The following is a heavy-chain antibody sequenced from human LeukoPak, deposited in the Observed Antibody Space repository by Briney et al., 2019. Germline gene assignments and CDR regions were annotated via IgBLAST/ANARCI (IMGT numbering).Heavy chain of an antibody. CDR2: IYTSGST. CDR3: ARDSYYYDSSGYSSITPDS. CDR1: GGSISSGSYY. V-gene: IGHV4-61*02. D-gene: IGHD3-22*01. J-gene: IGHJ5*01. Sequence: PSETLSLTCTVSGGSISSGSYYWSWIRQPAGKGLEWIGRIYTSGSTNYNPSLKSRVTISVDTSKNQFSLKLSSVTAADTAVYYCARDSYYYDSSGYSSITPDSWGQGTLVTVSS.